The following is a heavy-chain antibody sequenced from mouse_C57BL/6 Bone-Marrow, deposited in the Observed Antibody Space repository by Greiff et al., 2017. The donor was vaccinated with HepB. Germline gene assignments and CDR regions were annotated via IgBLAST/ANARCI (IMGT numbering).Heavy chain of an antibody. V-gene: IGHV1-80*01. Sequence: VQLVESGAELVKPGASVKISCKASGYAFSSYWMNWVKQRPGKGLEWIGQIYPGDGDTNYNGKFKVKATLTADKSSSTAYMQLSSLTSADSAVYFGARWGSSTYWYFDVGGTGTTVTVAS. J-gene: IGHJ1*03. CDR3: ARWGSSTYWYFDV. D-gene: IGHD1-1*01. CDR2: IYPGDGDT. CDR1: GYAFSSYW.